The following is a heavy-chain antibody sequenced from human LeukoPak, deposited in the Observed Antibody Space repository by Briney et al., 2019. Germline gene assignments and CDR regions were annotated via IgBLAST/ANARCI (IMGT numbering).Heavy chain of an antibody. CDR2: ISSSSSYI. V-gene: IGHV3-21*01. CDR3: ARDGNRMTTVATSMRY. CDR1: GFTFSAYN. J-gene: IGHJ4*02. Sequence: GGSLRLSCVVSGFTFSAYNMNWVRQAPGKGLEWVSSISSSSSYIYYADSVKGRFTISRDNAKNSLYLQMNSLRAEDTAVYYCARDGNRMTTVATSMRYWGQGTLVTVSS. D-gene: IGHD4-11*01.